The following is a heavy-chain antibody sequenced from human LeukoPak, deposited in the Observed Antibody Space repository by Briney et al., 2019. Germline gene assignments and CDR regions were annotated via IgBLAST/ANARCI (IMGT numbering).Heavy chain of an antibody. CDR3: ARRLVEIWFGESSDYYGMDV. D-gene: IGHD3-10*01. CDR2: IYPSGGST. Sequence: GASVKVSCTASGYTFTSYYMHWVRQAPGQGLEWMGIIYPSGGSTSYAQTFQGRVTMTSDTSTSTVYMELSSLRSEDTAVYYGARRLVEIWFGESSDYYGMDVWGQGTTVTVSS. J-gene: IGHJ6*02. CDR1: GYTFTSYY. V-gene: IGHV1-46*01.